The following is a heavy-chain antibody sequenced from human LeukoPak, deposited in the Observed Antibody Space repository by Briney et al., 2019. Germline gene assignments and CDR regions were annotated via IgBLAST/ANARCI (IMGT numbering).Heavy chain of an antibody. Sequence: ASVKVSCKASGYTFTGYYMHWVRQAPGQGLEWRGWINPNSGGTNYAQKFQGRVTMTRDTSIGTAYMELSRLRSDDTAVYYCARGGIAAAGHQFYLDYWGQGTLVTVSS. CDR1: GYTFTGYY. D-gene: IGHD6-13*01. CDR3: ARGGIAAAGHQFYLDY. J-gene: IGHJ4*02. V-gene: IGHV1-2*02. CDR2: INPNSGGT.